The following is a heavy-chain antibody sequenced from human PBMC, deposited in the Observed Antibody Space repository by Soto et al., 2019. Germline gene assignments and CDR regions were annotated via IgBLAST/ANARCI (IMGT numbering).Heavy chain of an antibody. CDR2: IYYSGST. D-gene: IGHD2-2*01. V-gene: IGHV4-31*03. Sequence: SETLSLTCTFSVVSISSGGYYWSWIRQHPGKGLEWIGYIYYSGSTYYNPSLKSRVTISVDTSKNQFSLKLSSVTAADTAVYYCARAKRPKGYCSSTSCYGGENWFDPWGQGTLVTVSS. CDR1: VVSISSGGYY. CDR3: ARAKRPKGYCSSTSCYGGENWFDP. J-gene: IGHJ5*02.